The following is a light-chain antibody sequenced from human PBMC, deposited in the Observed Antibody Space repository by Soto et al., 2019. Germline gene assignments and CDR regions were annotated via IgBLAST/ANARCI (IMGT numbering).Light chain of an antibody. J-gene: IGKJ4*01. CDR1: QSISSY. V-gene: IGKV1-39*01. CDR3: QQSYST. Sequence: DIQMTQSPSSLSASVGDRVTITCRASQSISSYLNWYQQKPGKAPKLLIYAASSLQSGVPSRSSGSGSGTDFTLTISSLQPEDFATYYCQQSYSTFGGGTKVEIK. CDR2: AAS.